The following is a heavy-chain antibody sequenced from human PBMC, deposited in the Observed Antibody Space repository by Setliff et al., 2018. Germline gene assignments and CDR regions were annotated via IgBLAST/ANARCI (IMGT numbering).Heavy chain of an antibody. CDR3: ARASSGWYSAYYYYMDV. CDR1: GVPMSSRRYY. Sequence: SETLSLTCTVSGVPMSSRRYYWAWIRQPAGKGLEWIGQIYTSWSTNYNPSLKSRVTISLDTSNNQFSLKLNSVTAADTGVYYCARASSGWYSAYYYYMDVWGKGTTVTVSS. CDR2: IYTSWST. V-gene: IGHV4-61*09. J-gene: IGHJ6*03. D-gene: IGHD6-19*01.